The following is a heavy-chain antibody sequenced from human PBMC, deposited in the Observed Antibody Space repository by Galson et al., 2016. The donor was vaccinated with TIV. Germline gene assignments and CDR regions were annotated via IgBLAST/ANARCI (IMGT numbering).Heavy chain of an antibody. Sequence: SVKVSCKASGYSFTGYFMHWVRQAPGQGLEWMGWINPKTGATTYAQEFQGRITMTRDTSASTVYMDLNRLQSDDTAVYYCARSDSYYKYALDVLGQGTTVTVSS. V-gene: IGHV1-2*02. CDR3: ARSDSYYKYALDV. CDR1: GYSFTGYF. CDR2: INPKTGAT. D-gene: IGHD3-10*01. J-gene: IGHJ3*01.